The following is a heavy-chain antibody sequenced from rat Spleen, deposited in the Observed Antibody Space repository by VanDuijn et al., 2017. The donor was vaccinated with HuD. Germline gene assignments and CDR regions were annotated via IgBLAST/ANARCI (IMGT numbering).Heavy chain of an antibody. CDR2: ISPSGGST. Sequence: EVQLVESGGGLVQPGRSLQLSCAASGFTFNNYDMAWVRQTPTKGLEWVASISPSGGSTYYRDSVKGRFTISRDNAKSTLYLQMNSLRSEDTATYYCTRGYVMDAWGQGASVTVSS. J-gene: IGHJ4*01. CDR3: TRGYVMDA. CDR1: GFTFNNYD. V-gene: IGHV5-27*01.